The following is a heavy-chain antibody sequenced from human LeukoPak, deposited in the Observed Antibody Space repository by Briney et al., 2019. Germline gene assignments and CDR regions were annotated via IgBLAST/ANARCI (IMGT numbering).Heavy chain of an antibody. CDR2: IYHSGST. J-gene: IGHJ4*02. CDR3: ARMVSGSGTYYFDS. V-gene: IGHV4-28*01. Sequence: SETLSLTCAVSGSSISNNALWGWIRQPPGKGLEWIGYIYHSGSTYYNPSLKSRVTMSADTSKNQFPLKLTSVTAVDTAVYYCARMVSGSGTYYFDSWGQGTLVTVSS. D-gene: IGHD3-10*01. CDR1: GSSISNNAL.